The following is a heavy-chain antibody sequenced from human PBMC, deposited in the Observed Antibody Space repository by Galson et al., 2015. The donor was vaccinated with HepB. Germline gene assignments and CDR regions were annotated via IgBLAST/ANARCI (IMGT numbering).Heavy chain of an antibody. D-gene: IGHD6-13*01. J-gene: IGHJ6*02. Sequence: SLRLSCAASGFTFGDYAMSWFRQAPGKGLEWVGFIRSKAYGGTTEYAASVKGRFTISRDDSKSIAYLQMNSLKTEDTAVYYCTRVKPEPGYSSSWYYYYYGMDVWGQGTTVTVSS. CDR1: GFTFGDYA. CDR2: IRSKAYGGTT. V-gene: IGHV3-49*03. CDR3: TRVKPEPGYSSSWYYYYYGMDV.